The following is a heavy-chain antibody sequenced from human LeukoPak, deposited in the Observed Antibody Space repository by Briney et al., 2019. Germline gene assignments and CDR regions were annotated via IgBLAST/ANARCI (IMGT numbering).Heavy chain of an antibody. CDR3: ARGNYDFWSGWYFDY. V-gene: IGHV3-53*01. CDR2: IYSGGST. Sequence: GGSPRLSCAASGFTVSSNYMSWVRQAPGKGLEWVSVIYSGGSTYYADSVKGRFTISRDNSKNTLYLQMNSLRAEDTAVYYCARGNYDFWSGWYFDYWGQGTLVTVSS. J-gene: IGHJ4*02. CDR1: GFTVSSNY. D-gene: IGHD3-3*01.